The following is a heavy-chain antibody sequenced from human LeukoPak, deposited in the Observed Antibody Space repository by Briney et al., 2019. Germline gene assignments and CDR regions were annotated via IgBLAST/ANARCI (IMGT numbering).Heavy chain of an antibody. CDR2: ITGSGDST. CDR3: AARLAGGYLDY. D-gene: IGHD3-16*01. CDR1: GFTFDDYD. J-gene: IGHJ4*02. Sequence: GGSLRLSCAASGFTFDDYDMSWVRQAPGKGLEWVSAITGSGDSTYYADSVKGRFTISRDNSKSTLYLQMNSLRADDTAVYYCAARLAGGYLDYWGQGTLVTVSS. V-gene: IGHV3-23*01.